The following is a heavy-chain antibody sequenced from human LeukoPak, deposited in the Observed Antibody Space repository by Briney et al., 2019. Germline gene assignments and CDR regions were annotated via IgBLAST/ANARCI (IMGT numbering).Heavy chain of an antibody. CDR2: ISGSGTII. Sequence: GGTLRLSCAASGFTFSDYYMSWIRQAPGKGLEWVSYISGSGTIIYYADSVKGRFTISRDNGKNSLYLQMNRLRAEDTAVYYCARPRGCGSSRCNNFDYWGQGTLVTVSS. V-gene: IGHV3-11*04. D-gene: IGHD2-2*01. J-gene: IGHJ4*02. CDR3: ARPRGCGSSRCNNFDY. CDR1: GFTFSDYY.